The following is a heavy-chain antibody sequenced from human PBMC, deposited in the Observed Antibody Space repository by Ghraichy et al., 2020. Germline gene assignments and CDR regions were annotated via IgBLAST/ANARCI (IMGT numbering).Heavy chain of an antibody. CDR1: GFTFSNYA. D-gene: IGHD3-16*01. CDR3: AEDQRLVQGINYYYGMAV. V-gene: IGHV3-23*01. Sequence: GGSLRLSCAASGFTFSNYAMSWVRQAPGKGLEWVSVISASGGYTYYADSVKGRFTISRDNSKNTLYLQMSSLRAEDTAVYFCAEDQRLVQGINYYYGMAVWGQGTTVTVSS. J-gene: IGHJ6*02. CDR2: ISASGGYT.